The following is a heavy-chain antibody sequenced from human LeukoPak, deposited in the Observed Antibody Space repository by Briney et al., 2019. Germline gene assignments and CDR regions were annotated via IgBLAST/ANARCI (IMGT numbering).Heavy chain of an antibody. J-gene: IGHJ4*02. CDR2: ISDSGRNT. D-gene: IGHD2-15*01. V-gene: IGHV3-23*01. Sequence: GGSLRLSCAASVFTFSSYAMSWVRQTPGKGLEWVSAISDSGRNTYYADFVKGRFTISRDDSKNTLYLQMNSLRAEDTAVYYCAAGWYFDYWGQGTLVTVSS. CDR1: VFTFSSYA. CDR3: AAGWYFDY.